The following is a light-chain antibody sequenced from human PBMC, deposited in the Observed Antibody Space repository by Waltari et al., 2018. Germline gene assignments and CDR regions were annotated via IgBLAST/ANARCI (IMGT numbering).Light chain of an antibody. J-gene: IGKJ5*01. V-gene: IGKV3-20*01. CDR3: QQSDTSSVT. CDR1: QSISSTY. Sequence: CRASQSISSTYLAWYRQKPGQAPSLLIYAASSRATGIPDRFSGSGSGTDFTLTINRLEPEDFAVYYCQQSDTSSVTFGQGTRLEIK. CDR2: AAS.